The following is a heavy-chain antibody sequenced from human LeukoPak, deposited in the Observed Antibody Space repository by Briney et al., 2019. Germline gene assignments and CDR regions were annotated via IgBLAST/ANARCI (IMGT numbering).Heavy chain of an antibody. Sequence: SETLSLTCTVSGGSTSSSSYYWGWIRQPPGKGLEWIGSIYYSGSTYYNPSLKSRVTISVDTSKSQFSLKLSSVTAADTAVYYCASSGVAGTEFDYWGQGTLVTVSS. CDR3: ASSGVAGTEFDY. V-gene: IGHV4-39*01. CDR2: IYYSGST. D-gene: IGHD6-19*01. CDR1: GGSTSSSSYY. J-gene: IGHJ4*02.